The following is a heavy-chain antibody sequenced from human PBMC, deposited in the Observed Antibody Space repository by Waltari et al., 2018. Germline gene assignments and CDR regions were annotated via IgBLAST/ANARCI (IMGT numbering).Heavy chain of an antibody. Sequence: QVQLVQSGAEVKKPGSSVKVSCKASGGTFSSYAISWVRQAPGQGLEWMGGIIPIFGKANDAQKFQGRVTSTADESTSTAYMELSSLRSEDTAVYYCARAGFLEWLFKGFDYWGQGTLVTVSS. D-gene: IGHD3-3*01. CDR1: GGTFSSYA. CDR2: IIPIFGKA. J-gene: IGHJ4*02. CDR3: ARAGFLEWLFKGFDY. V-gene: IGHV1-69*12.